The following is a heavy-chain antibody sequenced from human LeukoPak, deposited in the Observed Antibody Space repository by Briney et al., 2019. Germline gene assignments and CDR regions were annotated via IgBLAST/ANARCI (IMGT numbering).Heavy chain of an antibody. V-gene: IGHV3-23*01. D-gene: IGHD3-22*01. CDR1: GFTFSSYA. CDR3: ARHSAPYYDSSGYSAFDI. J-gene: IGHJ3*02. CDR2: ISGSGGST. Sequence: PGGSLRLSCAASGFTFSSYAMSWVRQAPGKGLEWVSAISGSGGSTYYADSVKGRFTISRDHSKNTLYLQMNSLRVEDTAVYYCARHSAPYYDSSGYSAFDIWGRGTLVTVSS.